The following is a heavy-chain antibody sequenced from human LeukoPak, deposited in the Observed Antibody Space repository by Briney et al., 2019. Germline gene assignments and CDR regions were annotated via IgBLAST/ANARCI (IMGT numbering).Heavy chain of an antibody. CDR2: IYYSGRT. CDR3: ARDWTRRDGYVSIIYYHYGMDV. J-gene: IGHJ6*02. CDR1: GGSISSSGYY. Sequence: SETLSLTCTVSGGSISSSGYYWGWIRQPPGKGLEWIGSIYYSGRTYYNPSLKSRVTISEDTSKNQFSLKVTSVTAADTAVYYCARDWTRRDGYVSIIYYHYGMDVWGQGTTVTVSS. D-gene: IGHD5-24*01. V-gene: IGHV4-39*07.